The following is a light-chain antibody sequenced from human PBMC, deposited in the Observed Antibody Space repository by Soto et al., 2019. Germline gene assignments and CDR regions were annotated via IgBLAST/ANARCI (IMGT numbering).Light chain of an antibody. Sequence: QSALTQPASVSGAPGQSIAISCTGTRSEAGPYNDVSWHQQHPGKAPQLMISAVTNRPSGVSDRFSGSKSGNTASLTISGLKAEDEADYYCSSFTSRFNFVFGTGTKVTVL. V-gene: IGLV2-14*01. CDR1: RSEAGPYND. J-gene: IGLJ1*01. CDR3: SSFTSRFNFV. CDR2: AVT.